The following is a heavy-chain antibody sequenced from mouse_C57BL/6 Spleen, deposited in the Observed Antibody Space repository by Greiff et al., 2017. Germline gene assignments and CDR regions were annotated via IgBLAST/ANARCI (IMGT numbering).Heavy chain of an antibody. J-gene: IGHJ2*01. CDR2: IYPGDGDT. V-gene: IGHV1-80*01. CDR1: GYAFSSYW. D-gene: IGHD1-2*01. CDR3: AREDGRHYFDY. Sequence: QVQLQQSGAELVKPGASVKISCKASGYAFSSYWMNWVKQRPGKGLEWIGQIYPGDGDTNYNGKFKGKATLTADKSSSTAYMQLSSLTSEDAAVYFCAREDGRHYFDYWGQGTTLTVSS.